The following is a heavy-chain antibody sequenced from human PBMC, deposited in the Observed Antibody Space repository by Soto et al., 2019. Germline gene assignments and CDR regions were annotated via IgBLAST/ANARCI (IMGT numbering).Heavy chain of an antibody. V-gene: IGHV3-11*01. Sequence: GGSLRLSCAASGFTFSDYYMSWIRQAPGKGLEWVSYISSSGSTIYYADSVKGRFTISRDNAKNSLYLQMNSLRAEDTAVYYCARTIWSGYYTSWFDPWGQGTLVTVSS. J-gene: IGHJ5*02. CDR2: ISSSGSTI. CDR1: GFTFSDYY. CDR3: ARTIWSGYYTSWFDP. D-gene: IGHD3-3*01.